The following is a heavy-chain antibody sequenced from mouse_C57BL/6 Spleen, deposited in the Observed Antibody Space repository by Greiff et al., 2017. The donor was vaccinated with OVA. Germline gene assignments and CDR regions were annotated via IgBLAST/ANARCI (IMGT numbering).Heavy chain of an antibody. V-gene: IGHV1-52*01. CDR3: AREGYYGSRYFDV. Sequence: QVQLQQPGAELVRPGSSVKLSCKASGYTFTSYWMHWVKQRPIQGLEWIGNIDPSDSETHYNQKFKDKATLTVDKSSSTAYMQLSSLTSEDSAVYYCAREGYYGSRYFDVWGTGTKVTVSS. D-gene: IGHD1-1*01. CDR2: IDPSDSET. J-gene: IGHJ1*03. CDR1: GYTFTSYW.